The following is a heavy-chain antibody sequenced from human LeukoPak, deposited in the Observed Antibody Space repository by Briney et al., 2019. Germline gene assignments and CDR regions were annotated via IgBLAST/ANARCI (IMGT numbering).Heavy chain of an antibody. D-gene: IGHD3-3*01. CDR1: GGSISSGGYY. Sequence: PSETLSLTCTVSGGSISSGGYYWSWIRQHPGKGLEWIGYIYYSGSTYYNPSLKSRVTISVDTSKNPFSLKLSSVTAADTAVYYCARDIDFWSGYYNWFDPWGQGTLVTVSS. J-gene: IGHJ5*02. V-gene: IGHV4-31*03. CDR2: IYYSGST. CDR3: ARDIDFWSGYYNWFDP.